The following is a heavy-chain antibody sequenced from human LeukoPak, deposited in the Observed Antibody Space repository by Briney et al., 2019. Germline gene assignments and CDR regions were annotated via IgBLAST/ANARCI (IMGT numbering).Heavy chain of an antibody. CDR2: VGAGGAGT. V-gene: IGHV3-23*01. Sequence: GGSLRLSCAASGFSFSRYAMSWVRQAPGKGLQYVASVGAGGAGTYYADSVKGRFAISRDNSKDTLYLQMSSLRAEDTAVYYCAKRLGSSSWYSFWGQGTLVTVSS. CDR3: AKRLGSSSWYSF. D-gene: IGHD6-13*01. J-gene: IGHJ4*02. CDR1: GFSFSRYA.